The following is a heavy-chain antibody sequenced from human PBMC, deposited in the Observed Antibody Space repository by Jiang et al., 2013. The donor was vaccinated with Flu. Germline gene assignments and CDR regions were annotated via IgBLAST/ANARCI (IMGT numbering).Heavy chain of an antibody. Sequence: LLKPSETLSLTCSVSGGSLRSYHWGWIRQTPGKDLGWIGTIYHNGSSYYNPSLKSRVTVSVDTSRSQFSLRLTSVTTADTAIYYCARQGYCSGATCMYWYFDFWGRGTLVTVSS. CDR2: IYHNGSS. V-gene: IGHV4-59*08. J-gene: IGHJ2*01. CDR3: ARQGYCSGATCMYWYFDF. CDR1: GGSLRSYH. D-gene: IGHD2-15*01.